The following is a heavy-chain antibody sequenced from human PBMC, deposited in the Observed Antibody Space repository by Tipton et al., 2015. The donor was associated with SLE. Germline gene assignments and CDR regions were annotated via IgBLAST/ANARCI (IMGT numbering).Heavy chain of an antibody. V-gene: IGHV4-39*07. D-gene: IGHD1-26*01. J-gene: IGHJ4*02. CDR3: AGMSYPREGYFDY. CDR2: IYYSGST. Sequence: TLSLTCTVSGGSISSSSYYWGWIRQPPGKGLEWIGSIYYSGSTYYNPSLKSRVTISVGTSKNQFSLKLSSVTAADTAVYYCAGMSYPREGYFDYWGQGTLVTVSS. CDR1: GGSISSSSYY.